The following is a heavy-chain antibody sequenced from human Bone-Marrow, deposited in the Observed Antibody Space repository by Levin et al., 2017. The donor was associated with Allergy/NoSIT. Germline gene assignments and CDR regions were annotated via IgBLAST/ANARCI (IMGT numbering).Heavy chain of an antibody. CDR3: AKTRDWYFDL. Sequence: SCAASGFDFNNYATSWVRQAPGKGLEWVSSISGGGGSTYYADSVKGRFTISKDKFKNTLFLQMNSLTGDDTAVYYCAKTRDWYFDLWGRGTLVTVSS. J-gene: IGHJ2*01. V-gene: IGHV3-23*01. CDR2: ISGGGGST. D-gene: IGHD4-11*01. CDR1: GFDFNNYA.